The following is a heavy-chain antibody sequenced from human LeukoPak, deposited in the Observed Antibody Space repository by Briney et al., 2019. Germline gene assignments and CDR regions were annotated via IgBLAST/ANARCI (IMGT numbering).Heavy chain of an antibody. Sequence: GGSLRLSCAASGFTFSSHWMHWVRQAPGKGLVWVSRINGDGSNTTYADSVKGRFTISRDNSKNTLYLQMNSLRAEDTAVYYCASGPNYWGQGTLVTVSS. CDR1: GFTFSSHW. J-gene: IGHJ4*02. V-gene: IGHV3-74*03. CDR2: INGDGSNT. CDR3: ASGPNY.